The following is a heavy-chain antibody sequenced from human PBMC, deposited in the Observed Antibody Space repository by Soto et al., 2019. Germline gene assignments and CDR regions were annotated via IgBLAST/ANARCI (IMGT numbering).Heavy chain of an antibody. CDR2: ISSRSSYI. Sequence: GGSLRLSCAASGFTFSSYSMNWVRQAPGKGLEGGSSISSRSSYIYDADSVKGRFTISRDNAKNSLYLQMNSLRAEDPAVYYCARDCSGGSCYVFRAFDIWGQGTMVTVSS. V-gene: IGHV3-21*01. CDR3: ARDCSGGSCYVFRAFDI. J-gene: IGHJ3*02. D-gene: IGHD2-15*01. CDR1: GFTFSSYS.